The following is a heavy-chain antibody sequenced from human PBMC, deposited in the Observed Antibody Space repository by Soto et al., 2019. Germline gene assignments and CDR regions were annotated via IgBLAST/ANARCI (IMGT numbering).Heavy chain of an antibody. J-gene: IGHJ6*02. Sequence: GGSLRLSCAASGFTFSSYGMHWVRQAPGKGLEWVAVISYDGSNKYYADSVKGRFTISRDNSKNTLYLQMNSLRAEDTAVYYCAKVLQYQYGSGMDVWGQGTTVTVSS. D-gene: IGHD4-4*01. CDR3: AKVLQYQYGSGMDV. CDR1: GFTFSSYG. CDR2: ISYDGSNK. V-gene: IGHV3-30*18.